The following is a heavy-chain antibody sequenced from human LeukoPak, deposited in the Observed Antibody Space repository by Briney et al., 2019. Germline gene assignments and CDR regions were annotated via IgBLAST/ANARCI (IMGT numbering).Heavy chain of an antibody. CDR3: ARGAVAGLYYFDY. CDR2: ISSSGVGR. J-gene: IGHJ4*02. CDR1: GFTFSSYE. V-gene: IGHV3-48*03. Sequence: PRGSLRLSCAASGFTFSSYEMSWVRQAPGKGLEWVSHISSSGVGRYYADSVKGRFTISRDNAKNSLYLQMNSLRADDTGIYYCARGAVAGLYYFDYWGQGTLVTVSS. D-gene: IGHD6-19*01.